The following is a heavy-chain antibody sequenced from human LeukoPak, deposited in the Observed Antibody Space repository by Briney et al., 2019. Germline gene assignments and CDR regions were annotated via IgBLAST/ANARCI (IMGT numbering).Heavy chain of an antibody. D-gene: IGHD6-13*01. Sequence: ASVKVSCKASGYTFTSYYMYWVRQAPGQGLEWMGLINPSGGNIRYAQKFQGRVTMTRDTSTSTVYMELSSLRSEDTAVYYCARAEWKQQQLVPVRYYYYYMDVWGKGTTVTISS. J-gene: IGHJ6*03. CDR3: ARAEWKQQQLVPVRYYYYYMDV. V-gene: IGHV1-46*01. CDR1: GYTFTSYY. CDR2: INPSGGNI.